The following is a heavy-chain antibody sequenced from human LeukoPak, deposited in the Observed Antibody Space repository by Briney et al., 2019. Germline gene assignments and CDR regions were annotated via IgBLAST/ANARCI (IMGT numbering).Heavy chain of an antibody. V-gene: IGHV1-2*02. J-gene: IGHJ4*02. CDR1: GYSFTGYY. D-gene: IGHD3-9*01. CDR3: ATSVGFFDYLSQGDYYLDY. Sequence: GASVKVSCKASGYSFTGYYMHWVRQAPRQGLEWMAWINPYSGDTKFAQRFHSRVTMTRDTSISTAYLELTTLRSDDTAVYYCATSVGFFDYLSQGDYYLDYWGQGTLVTVSS. CDR2: INPYSGDT.